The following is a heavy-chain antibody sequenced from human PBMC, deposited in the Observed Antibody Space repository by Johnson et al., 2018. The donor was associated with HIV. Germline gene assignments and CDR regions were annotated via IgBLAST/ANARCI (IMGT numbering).Heavy chain of an antibody. CDR2: IYSGGST. D-gene: IGHD3-10*01. CDR1: GFTFSSYA. Sequence: VQLVESGGGLVQPGGSLRLSCAASGFTFSSYAMSWVRQAPGKGLEWVSVIYSGGSTYYADSVKGRFTISRDNSKNTLYLQMNSLRAEDTAVYYCARDPPSYGSGSYFRAFDIWGQGTMVTVSS. CDR3: ARDPPSYGSGSYFRAFDI. V-gene: IGHV3-66*01. J-gene: IGHJ3*02.